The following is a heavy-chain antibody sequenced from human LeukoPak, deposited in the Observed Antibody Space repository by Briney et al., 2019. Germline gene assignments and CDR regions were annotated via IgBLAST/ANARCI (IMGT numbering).Heavy chain of an antibody. D-gene: IGHD6-13*01. CDR1: GYSISSGYY. CDR2: IFHSGNT. Sequence: SETLSLTCTVSGYSISSGYYWGWIRQPPGKGLEWIGNIFHSGNTYYNPSLKSRVTISVDTSRNQFSLKLSSVTAADTAVYYCARDVDSSSWYVLDYWGQGTLVTVSS. V-gene: IGHV4-38-2*02. J-gene: IGHJ4*02. CDR3: ARDVDSSSWYVLDY.